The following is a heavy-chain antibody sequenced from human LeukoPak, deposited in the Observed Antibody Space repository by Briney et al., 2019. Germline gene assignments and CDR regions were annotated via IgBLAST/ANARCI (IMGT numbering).Heavy chain of an antibody. CDR1: GFTFRSYA. CDR3: AKSFGPVIAAAGTGAD. V-gene: IGHV3-23*01. J-gene: IGHJ4*02. D-gene: IGHD6-13*01. Sequence: GGSLRLSCAASGFTFRSYAMDWVRQAPGKGLEWVSVISGSGTNTDYADSVKGRFTISRDNSKNTLYLQMNSLRAEDTAVYYCAKSFGPVIAAAGTGADWGQGTLVTVSS. CDR2: ISGSGTNT.